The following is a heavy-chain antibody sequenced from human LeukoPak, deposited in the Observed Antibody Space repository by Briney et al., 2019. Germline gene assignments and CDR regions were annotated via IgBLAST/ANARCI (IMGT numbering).Heavy chain of an antibody. Sequence: SETLTLTCTVSSGSLTSYYWSWIRQPPGKALEYIGYIYYSGSTSYNPSLKSRVTISIDTSKNQFSLKLSSVTAADTAVYYCARHYNSGTYPLDYWGQGTLVTVSS. V-gene: IGHV4-59*08. CDR1: SGSLTSYY. CDR2: IYYSGST. J-gene: IGHJ4*02. CDR3: ARHYNSGTYPLDY. D-gene: IGHD1-26*01.